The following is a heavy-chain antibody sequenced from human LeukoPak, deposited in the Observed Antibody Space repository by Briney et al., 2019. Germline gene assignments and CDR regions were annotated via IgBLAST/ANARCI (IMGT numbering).Heavy chain of an antibody. J-gene: IGHJ6*03. V-gene: IGHV4-30-2*01. Sequence: SETLSLTCTVSGVSISSGGYYWSWIRQPPGKGLEWIGYIYHSGSTYYNPSLKSRVTISVDTSKNQFSLRLSSVTAADTAVYYCASNQLFLTGYYYYYMDVWGKGTTVTVS. CDR1: GVSISSGGYY. CDR3: ASNQLFLTGYYYYYMDV. D-gene: IGHD2-2*01. CDR2: IYHSGST.